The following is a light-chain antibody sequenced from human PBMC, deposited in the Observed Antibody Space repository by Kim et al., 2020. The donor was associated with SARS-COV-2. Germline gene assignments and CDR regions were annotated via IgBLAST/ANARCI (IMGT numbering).Light chain of an antibody. Sequence: QPALTQPPSTSGTPGQRVTISCSGSSSNVGLHFVNWYQQLPGTAPKVFIYNDYQRPSGVPDRFSGSRSGTSASLAISGLQSEDEADYYCATWDVSLNGWVFGGGTQLTVL. CDR3: ATWDVSLNGWV. V-gene: IGLV1-44*01. CDR1: SSNVGLHF. J-gene: IGLJ3*02. CDR2: NDY.